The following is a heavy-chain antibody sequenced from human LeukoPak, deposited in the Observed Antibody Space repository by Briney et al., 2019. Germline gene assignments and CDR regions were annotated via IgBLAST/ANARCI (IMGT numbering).Heavy chain of an antibody. V-gene: IGHV1-24*01. CDR1: GYTLTELS. CDR3: ATGLIDTNTNSRPNN. D-gene: IGHD2-8*01. J-gene: IGHJ4*02. Sequence: ASVKVSCKVSGYTLTELSMHWVRQAPGKGLEWMGGFDPEDGETIYALKFQGRVTMTEDTSTDTAYMELSSLRSEDTAVYYCATGLIDTNTNSRPNNWGQGTLVTVSS. CDR2: FDPEDGET.